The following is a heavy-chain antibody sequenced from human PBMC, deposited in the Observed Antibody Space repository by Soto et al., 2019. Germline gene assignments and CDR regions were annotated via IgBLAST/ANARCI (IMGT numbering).Heavy chain of an antibody. J-gene: IGHJ4*02. CDR1: GFTFSSYA. CDR2: ISGSGGST. V-gene: IGHV3-23*01. D-gene: IGHD6-19*01. Sequence: GGSLRLSCAASGFTFSSYAMSWVRQAPGKGPEWVSAISGSGGSTYYADSVKGRFTISRDNSKNTLYLQMNSLRAEDTAVYYCAKEVGYSSGWHSFHYWGKGTLVTVSS. CDR3: AKEVGYSSGWHSFHY.